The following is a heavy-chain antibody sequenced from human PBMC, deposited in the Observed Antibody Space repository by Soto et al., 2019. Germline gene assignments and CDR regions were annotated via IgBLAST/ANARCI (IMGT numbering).Heavy chain of an antibody. CDR2: ISYDGSNK. CDR3: VSGNSLSST. V-gene: IGHV3-30-3*01. J-gene: IGHJ5*02. CDR1: GFIFSSYA. Sequence: GGALRLCYAASGFIFSSYAMHWGRQAPGKGLEWVAVISYDGSNKYYADSVKGRFTISRDNSKNTLYLQMNSLRVEVTAFYYCVSGNSLSSTWGQGTLVTVSA. D-gene: IGHD5-12*01.